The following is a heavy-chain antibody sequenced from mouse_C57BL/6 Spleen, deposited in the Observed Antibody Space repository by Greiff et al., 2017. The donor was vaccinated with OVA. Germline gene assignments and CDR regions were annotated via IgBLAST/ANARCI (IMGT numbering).Heavy chain of an antibody. CDR1: GYAFSSYW. V-gene: IGHV1-80*01. Sequence: VQLQQSGAELVKPGASVKISCKASGYAFSSYWMNWVKQRPGKGLEWIGQIYPGDGDTNYNGKFKGKATLTADKSSSTAYMQLSSLTSEDSAVYFCARGGPESYWYFDVWGTGTTVTVSS. D-gene: IGHD3-3*01. J-gene: IGHJ1*03. CDR2: IYPGDGDT. CDR3: ARGGPESYWYFDV.